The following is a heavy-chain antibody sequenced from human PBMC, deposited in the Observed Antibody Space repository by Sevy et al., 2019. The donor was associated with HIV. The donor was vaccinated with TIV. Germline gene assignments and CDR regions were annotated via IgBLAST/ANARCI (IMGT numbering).Heavy chain of an antibody. V-gene: IGHV5-51*01. Sequence: LKISCKGSGYSFTSYWIGWVRQMPGKGLEWMGIIYPGDSDTRYSPPFQGQVTISADKSISNAYLQWSCLKASDTAMYYCAVSKGDCSGGSCYSGDAFDIWGQGTMVTVSS. CDR1: GYSFTSYW. J-gene: IGHJ3*02. D-gene: IGHD2-15*01. CDR3: AVSKGDCSGGSCYSGDAFDI. CDR2: IYPGDSDT.